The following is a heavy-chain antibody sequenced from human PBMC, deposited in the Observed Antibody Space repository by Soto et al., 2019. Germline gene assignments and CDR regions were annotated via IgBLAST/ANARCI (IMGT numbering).Heavy chain of an antibody. Sequence: ASVKVSCKASGYTFTSYAMHWVRQAPGQRLEWMGWINAGNGNTKYSQKFQGRVTITRDTSASTAYMELSSLRSEDTAVYYCARDSYYGILTGTRRPSCGMDVWGQGTTVTVS. V-gene: IGHV1-3*01. CDR3: ARDSYYGILTGTRRPSCGMDV. CDR1: GYTFTSYA. D-gene: IGHD3-9*01. J-gene: IGHJ6*02. CDR2: INAGNGNT.